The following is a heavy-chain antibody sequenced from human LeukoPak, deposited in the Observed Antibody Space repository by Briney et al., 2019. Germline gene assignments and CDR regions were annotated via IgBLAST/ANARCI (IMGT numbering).Heavy chain of an antibody. J-gene: IGHJ4*02. CDR3: ARSSQAVAGRGDFDY. V-gene: IGHV1-8*03. D-gene: IGHD6-19*01. CDR2: MNPNSGIT. Sequence: ASVKVSCKASGYTFTGYYMHWVRQATGQGLEWMGWMNPNSGITGYAQKFQGRVTITRNTSISTAYMELSSLRSEDTAVYYCARSSQAVAGRGDFDYWGQGTLVTVSS. CDR1: GYTFTGYY.